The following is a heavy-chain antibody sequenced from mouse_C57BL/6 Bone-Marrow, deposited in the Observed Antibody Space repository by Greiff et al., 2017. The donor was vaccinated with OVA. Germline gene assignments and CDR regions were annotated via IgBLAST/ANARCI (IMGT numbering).Heavy chain of an antibody. V-gene: IGHV1-18*01. CDR3: ARRGYTPFDY. CDR1: GYTFTDYN. Sequence: EVQLQQSGPELVKPGASVKIPCKASGYTFTDYNMDWVKQSHGKSLEWIGDINPNNGGTIYNQKFKGKATLTVDKSSSTAYMELRSLTSEDTAVYYCARRGYTPFDYWGQGTTLTVSS. CDR2: INPNNGGT. D-gene: IGHD3-1*01. J-gene: IGHJ2*01.